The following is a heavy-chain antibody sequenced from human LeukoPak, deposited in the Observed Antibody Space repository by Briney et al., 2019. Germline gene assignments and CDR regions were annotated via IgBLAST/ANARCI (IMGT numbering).Heavy chain of an antibody. Sequence: GGSLRLSCAASGFTFSSYSMNWVRQAPGKGLEWVSSISSSSSYIYYADSVKGRFTISRDNAKNSLYLQMSSLRAEDTAVYYCAVQGLRYFSRYWGQGTLVTVSS. V-gene: IGHV3-21*01. J-gene: IGHJ4*02. CDR3: AVQGLRYFSRY. CDR1: GFTFSSYS. D-gene: IGHD3-9*01. CDR2: ISSSSSYI.